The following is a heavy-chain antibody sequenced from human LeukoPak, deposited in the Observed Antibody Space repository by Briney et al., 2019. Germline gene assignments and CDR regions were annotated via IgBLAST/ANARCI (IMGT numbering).Heavy chain of an antibody. D-gene: IGHD1-26*01. CDR2: ISSSGGTI. J-gene: IGHJ4*02. CDR1: GFTFSSYE. CDR3: AREGGSFHLDY. Sequence: GGSLRLSCAASGFTFSSYEMSWVRQAPGKGLEWNSYISSSGGTIYYADSVKGRFIISRDNAKNSVHLQMNSLRVEDKAVYYCAREGGSFHLDYWGQGSPVSVSS. V-gene: IGHV3-48*03.